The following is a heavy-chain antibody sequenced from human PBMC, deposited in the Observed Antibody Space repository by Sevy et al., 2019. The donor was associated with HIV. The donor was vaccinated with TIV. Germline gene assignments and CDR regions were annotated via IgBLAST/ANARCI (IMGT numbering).Heavy chain of an antibody. D-gene: IGHD2-21*02. CDR2: IKQDGSEK. J-gene: IGHJ3*02. Sequence: GGSLRLSCAASGFTFSSCWMSWVRQAPGKGLEWVANIKQDGSEKYYVDSVKGRFTISRDNAKNSLYLQMNSLRAEDTAVYYCARDRVTAHAFDIWGQGTMVTVSS. CDR1: GFTFSSCW. V-gene: IGHV3-7*01. CDR3: ARDRVTAHAFDI.